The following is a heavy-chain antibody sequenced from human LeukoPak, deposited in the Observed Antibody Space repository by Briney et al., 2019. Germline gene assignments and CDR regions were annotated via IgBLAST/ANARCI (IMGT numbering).Heavy chain of an antibody. D-gene: IGHD5-18*01. J-gene: IGHJ3*02. CDR2: INWNGGST. CDR3: AREDTAMADAFDI. CDR1: GFTFDDYG. Sequence: GGSVRLSCAASGFTFDDYGMSWVRQAPGKGLEWVSGINWNGGSTGYADSVKGRFTISRDNAKNKLYLQMNSLRAEDTAVYYCAREDTAMADAFDIWGQGTMVTVSS. V-gene: IGHV3-20*04.